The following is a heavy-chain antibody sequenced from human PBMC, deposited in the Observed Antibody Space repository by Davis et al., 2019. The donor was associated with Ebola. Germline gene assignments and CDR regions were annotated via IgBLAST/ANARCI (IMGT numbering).Heavy chain of an antibody. V-gene: IGHV3-48*02. CDR2: IGGTSNIV. Sequence: GESLKISCAASGFIFSAYSMIWVRQAPGKGLEWVSYIGGTSNIVDYADSLKGRFTISRDNAKNSLYLQMNSLRDEDTAVYYCARHDDYWGQGTLVTVSS. CDR3: ARHDDY. J-gene: IGHJ4*02. CDR1: GFIFSAYS.